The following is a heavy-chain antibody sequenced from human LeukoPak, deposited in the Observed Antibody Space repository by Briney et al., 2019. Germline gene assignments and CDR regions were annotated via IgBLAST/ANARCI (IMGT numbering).Heavy chain of an antibody. CDR3: GKAGWLYAFDI. Sequence: GGSLRLSCAASGFTFSSYAMHWVRQAPGKGLEYVSAISGSGGGTYYADSVKGRFTISRDNSKNTLYLQLNSLRAEDTAVYYCGKAGWLYAFDIWGQGTMVTVSS. CDR1: GFTFSSYA. CDR2: ISGSGGGT. D-gene: IGHD6-19*01. V-gene: IGHV3-23*01. J-gene: IGHJ3*02.